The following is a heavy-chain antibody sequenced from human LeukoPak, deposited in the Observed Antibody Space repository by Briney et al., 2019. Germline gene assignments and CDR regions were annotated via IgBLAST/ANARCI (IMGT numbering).Heavy chain of an antibody. V-gene: IGHV4-34*01. CDR3: ARGRSSGWFMGDYFDY. Sequence: SETLSLTCAVYGGSFSGYYGSWIRQPPGKGLEWIGEINHSGSTNYNPSLKSRVTISVDTSKNQFSLKLSSVTAADTAVYYCARGRSSGWFMGDYFDYWGQGTLVTVSS. CDR2: INHSGST. J-gene: IGHJ4*02. D-gene: IGHD6-19*01. CDR1: GGSFSGYY.